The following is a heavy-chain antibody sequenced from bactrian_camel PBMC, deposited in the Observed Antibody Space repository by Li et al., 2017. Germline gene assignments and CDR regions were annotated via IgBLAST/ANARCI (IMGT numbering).Heavy chain of an antibody. CDR2: IGTNGVTT. D-gene: IGHD6*01. Sequence: HVQLVESGGGSVPAGGSLRLSCAVSGATANNYVMGWFRQAPGKEREGVAGIGTNGVTTTTDSVKGRFTISRDKAENTLHLQMNSLTTEDTAVYYCALGSSSQSTMTARGQGTQVTVS. CDR1: GATANNYV. V-gene: IGHV3S60*01. J-gene: IGHJ4*01.